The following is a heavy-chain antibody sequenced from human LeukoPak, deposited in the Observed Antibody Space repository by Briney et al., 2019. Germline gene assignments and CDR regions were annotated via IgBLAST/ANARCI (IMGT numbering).Heavy chain of an antibody. D-gene: IGHD5-12*01. J-gene: IGHJ5*02. CDR1: GASISSGSNY. CDR2: IYSSGST. CDR3: ARGMSAAYDYNWFDP. Sequence: SETLSLTCSVSGASISSGSNYWGWIRQPPGKTLEWIGSIYSSGSTYYNSSLQSRVIIIIDTPKNHFSLTLSSVTAADTAVYFCARGMSAAYDYNWFDPWGEGTLVTVSS. V-gene: IGHV4-39*07.